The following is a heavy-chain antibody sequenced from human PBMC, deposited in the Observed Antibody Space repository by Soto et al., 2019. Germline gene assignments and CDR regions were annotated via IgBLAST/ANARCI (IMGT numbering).Heavy chain of an antibody. D-gene: IGHD4-17*01. CDR2: IYWNDEI. J-gene: IGHJ6*02. CDR3: SHLDLRGFSDYTHAWDV. CDR1: GFSLSSSGAG. Sequence: QVTVKESGPTLAKPTQTLTLTCSFTGFSLSSSGAGVGWFRQSPGKALEWLALIYWNDEIRYSPSLASRLTITKDTSKDQVVLTLTILGPVDTATYYCSHLDLRGFSDYTHAWDVWGQGTTVTVSS. V-gene: IGHV2-5*01.